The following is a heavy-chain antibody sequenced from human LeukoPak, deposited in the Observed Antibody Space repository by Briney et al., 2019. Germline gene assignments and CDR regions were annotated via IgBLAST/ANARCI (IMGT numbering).Heavy chain of an antibody. D-gene: IGHD3-3*01. CDR2: IYYSGST. V-gene: IGHV4-39*01. J-gene: IGHJ4*02. CDR3: ASHKENRPIFGVGRPVDF. Sequence: SETLSLTCTVAGGSINSSRYYLGWIRQPPGKGLEWIGSIYYSGSTYYNPSLKSRVTISVDTSKNQFSLKLSSVTAADTAVYYCASHKENRPIFGVGRPVDFWGQGTLVTVSS. CDR1: GGSINSSRYY.